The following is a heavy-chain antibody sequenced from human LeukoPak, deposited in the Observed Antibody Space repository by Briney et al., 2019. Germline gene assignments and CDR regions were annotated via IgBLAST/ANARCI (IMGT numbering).Heavy chain of an antibody. D-gene: IGHD3-10*01. CDR2: MNPNSGNT. V-gene: IGHV1-8*01. CDR1: GYTFTSYD. Sequence: ASVKVSCKASGYTFTSYDINWVRQATGQGLEWMGWMNPNSGNTGYGQKFQGRVTITRHTSISTAHMELSSLRSEDTAVYYCARDADYYGSGSYGYWGQGTLVTVSS. J-gene: IGHJ4*02. CDR3: ARDADYYGSGSYGY.